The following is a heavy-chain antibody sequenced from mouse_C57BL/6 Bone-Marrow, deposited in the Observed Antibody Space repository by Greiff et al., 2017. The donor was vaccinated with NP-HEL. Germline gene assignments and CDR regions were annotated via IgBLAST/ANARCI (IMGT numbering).Heavy chain of an antibody. D-gene: IGHD2-1*01. CDR2: ILPGSGST. V-gene: IGHV1-9*01. J-gene: IGHJ3*01. Sequence: QVQLQQSGAELMKPGASVKLSCKATGYTFTGYWIAWVKQRPGHGLEWIGEILPGSGSTNYNEKFKGKATFTADTSSNTAYMQLSSLTTEDSAIYYCARRGPIYYGNYVGFAYWGQGTLVTVSA. CDR1: GYTFTGYW. CDR3: ARRGPIYYGNYVGFAY.